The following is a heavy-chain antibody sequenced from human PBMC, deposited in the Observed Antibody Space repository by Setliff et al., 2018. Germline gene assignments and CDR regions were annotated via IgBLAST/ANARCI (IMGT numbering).Heavy chain of an antibody. CDR1: GGSIMNYF. CDR3: ARDRTAYNYGMDI. CDR2: VYYTGNT. Sequence: SETLSLTCTVSGGSIMNYFWSWIRQPPGKGLEWVGYVYYTGNTNYNPSLKSRLTISVDPSKNQVSLQLESATTADTAVYYCARDRTAYNYGMDIWGQGTTGTVSS. D-gene: IGHD5-18*01. V-gene: IGHV4-59*01. J-gene: IGHJ6*02.